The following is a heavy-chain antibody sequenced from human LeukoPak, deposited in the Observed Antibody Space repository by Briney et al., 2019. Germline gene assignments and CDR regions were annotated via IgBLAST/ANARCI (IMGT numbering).Heavy chain of an antibody. CDR2: IRWNGGSI. V-gene: IGHV3-9*01. CDR3: AKSSGYSSSWYPGLVPSYYFDY. D-gene: IGHD6-13*01. J-gene: IGHJ4*02. CDR1: GFTFDDYA. Sequence: GRSLRLSCAASGFTFDDYAMHWIRQAPGKGLEWVSGIRWNGGSIGYADSVKGRFTISRDNAKNSLYLQMNSLRAEDTAFYYCAKSSGYSSSWYPGLVPSYYFDYWGQGTLVTVSS.